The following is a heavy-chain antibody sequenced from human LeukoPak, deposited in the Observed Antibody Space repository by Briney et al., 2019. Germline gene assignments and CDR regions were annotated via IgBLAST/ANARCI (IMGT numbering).Heavy chain of an antibody. CDR1: GFTFSTYA. CDR3: AKVFVLMRGTPENWFDP. CDR2: ISFDGSDK. D-gene: IGHD1-14*01. V-gene: IGHV3-30*18. J-gene: IGHJ5*02. Sequence: GRSLRLSCAASGFTFSTYAMHWVRQAPGKGLEWVAVISFDGSDKYYADSVRGRFTISRDNSKNTLYLHMTSLSVEDTAVYFCAKVFVLMRGTPENWFDPWGQGTLVTVSS.